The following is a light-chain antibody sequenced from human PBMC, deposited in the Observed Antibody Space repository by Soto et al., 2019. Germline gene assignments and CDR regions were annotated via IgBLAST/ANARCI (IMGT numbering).Light chain of an antibody. Sequence: EIVLTQSPGTLSLSPGERVTLSCRASQIVTNNYLAWYQHKPGQPPRLLIDDASRRATGIPDRFSASGSGTDFTLTTSRLEPEDFAVYYCQQCSTSPLTFGGGTKVELK. CDR3: QQCSTSPLT. CDR2: DAS. V-gene: IGKV3-20*01. J-gene: IGKJ4*01. CDR1: QIVTNNY.